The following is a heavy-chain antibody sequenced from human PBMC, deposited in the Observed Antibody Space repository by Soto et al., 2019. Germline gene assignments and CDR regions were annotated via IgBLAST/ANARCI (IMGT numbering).Heavy chain of an antibody. CDR1: GDSVSSNSAA. Sequence: QVQLQQSGPGLVKPSQTLSLTCAISGDSVSSNSAARNWIRQSPSRGLEWLGRTYYRSKWYNDYAVSVKSRITINPDTSKNPFSLQLNSVTPEDTAVYYCASAPLADWGGFDYWGQGTLVTVSS. J-gene: IGHJ4*02. CDR3: ASAPLADWGGFDY. D-gene: IGHD3-16*01. V-gene: IGHV6-1*01. CDR2: TYYRSKWYN.